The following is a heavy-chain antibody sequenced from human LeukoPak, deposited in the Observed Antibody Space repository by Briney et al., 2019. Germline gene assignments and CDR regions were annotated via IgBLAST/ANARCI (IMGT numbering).Heavy chain of an antibody. V-gene: IGHV4-39*01. D-gene: IGHD4-17*01. CDR1: GGSISSNNYY. CDR2: IYHSGNT. Sequence: SETLSLTCTVSGGSISSNNYYWGWIRQPPGKGLEWIGSIYHSGNTYYNPSLKSRVTISVDTSKNQFSLKLSSVTAADTAMYYCARRTPYYGDYPPGYYYYYMDVWGKGTTVTVSS. J-gene: IGHJ6*03. CDR3: ARRTPYYGDYPPGYYYYYMDV.